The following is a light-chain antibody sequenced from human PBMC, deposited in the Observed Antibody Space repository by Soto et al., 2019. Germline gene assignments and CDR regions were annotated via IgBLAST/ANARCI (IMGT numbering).Light chain of an antibody. CDR2: GPS. CDR1: QSFSSSY. J-gene: IGKJ3*01. Sequence: EIVLTQSPGTLSLSPGERATLSCRASQSFSSSYLAWYQQKPGQAPRLLIYGPSSRATGIPDRFSGSGSGTDFTLTINSLEPEDFAVYYCQHYGSALFTFGPGTKVDVK. V-gene: IGKV3-20*01. CDR3: QHYGSALFT.